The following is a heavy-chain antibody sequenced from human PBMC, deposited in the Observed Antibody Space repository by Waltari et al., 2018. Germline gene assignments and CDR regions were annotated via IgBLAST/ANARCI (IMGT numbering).Heavy chain of an antibody. CDR3: ARDQVISSRGWDYYGMDV. D-gene: IGHD6-19*01. J-gene: IGHJ6*02. CDR1: GYTFTSYA. V-gene: IGHV1-3*01. Sequence: QVQLVQSGAEVKKPGASVKVSCKASGYTFTSYAMHWVRQAPGQRLEWMGWINAGNGNTKYSQKFQGRVTITRDTSASTAYMELSSLRSEDTAVYYCARDQVISSRGWDYYGMDVWGQGTTVTVSS. CDR2: INAGNGNT.